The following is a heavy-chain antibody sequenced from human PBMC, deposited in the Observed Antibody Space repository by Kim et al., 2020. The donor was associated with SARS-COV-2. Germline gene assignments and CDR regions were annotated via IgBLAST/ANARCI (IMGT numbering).Heavy chain of an antibody. CDR3: ASLGNGMDV. V-gene: IGHV4-39*01. D-gene: IGHD7-27*01. J-gene: IGHJ6*02. CDR2: GST. Sequence: GSTYYNPSLKSRVTISVDTSKNQFSRKLSSVTAADTAVYYCASLGNGMDVWGQGTTVTVSS.